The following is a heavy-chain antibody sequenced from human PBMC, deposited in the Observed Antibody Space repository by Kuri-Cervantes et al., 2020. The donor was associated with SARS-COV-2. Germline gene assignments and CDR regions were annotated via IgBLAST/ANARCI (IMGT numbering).Heavy chain of an antibody. Sequence: SETLSLTCTVSGGSVSSGSYYWSWIRQPPGKGLEWIGYIYYSGSTNYNPSLKSRVTISVDTSKNQFSLKLSSVTAADTAVYYCARASDFWSGYYQTPYYYYYYYMDVWGKGTTVTVSS. CDR3: ARASDFWSGYYQTPYYYYYYYMDV. V-gene: IGHV4-61*01. J-gene: IGHJ6*03. CDR1: GGSVSSGSYY. D-gene: IGHD3-3*01. CDR2: IYYSGST.